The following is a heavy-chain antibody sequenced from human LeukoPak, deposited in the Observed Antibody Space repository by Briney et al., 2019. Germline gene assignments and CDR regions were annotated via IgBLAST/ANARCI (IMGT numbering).Heavy chain of an antibody. V-gene: IGHV3-30*18. CDR2: ISYEGSYK. D-gene: IGHD6-6*01. CDR3: AKDVSSSIHY. J-gene: IGHJ4*02. CDR1: GFTFSDYG. Sequence: GGSLRLSCAASGFTFSDYGMHWVRQASGQGLEWVTFISYEGSYKYYGDSVKGRFTISRDSSKNTLYLQMNSLRPGDTAVYYCAKDVSSSIHYWGQGTLVTVSS.